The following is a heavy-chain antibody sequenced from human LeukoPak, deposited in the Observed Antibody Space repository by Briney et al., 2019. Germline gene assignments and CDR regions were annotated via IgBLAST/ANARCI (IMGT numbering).Heavy chain of an antibody. D-gene: IGHD1-26*01. Sequence: ASVKVSCKASGDTFTGYYMHWVRQAPGQGLEWMGWINPNSGGTNYAQKFQGRVTMTRDTSISTAYMELSRLRSDDTAVYYCARELSGSYVNNWFDPWGQGTLVTVSS. V-gene: IGHV1-2*02. CDR2: INPNSGGT. CDR3: ARELSGSYVNNWFDP. CDR1: GDTFTGYY. J-gene: IGHJ5*02.